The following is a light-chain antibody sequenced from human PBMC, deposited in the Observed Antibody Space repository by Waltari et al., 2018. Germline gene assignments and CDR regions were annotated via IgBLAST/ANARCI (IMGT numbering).Light chain of an antibody. CDR2: KNG. V-gene: IGLV1-47*01. Sequence: QSVLTQPPSASGTPGQRVTISCSGSNSNIGSNPVSWYQQFPGTAPKLVIYKNGRRPSGIPDRCSASKSGTAASLGIGGLRSEDEADYYCAAWDDSPIGQVFGGGTKVTVL. CDR1: NSNIGSNP. CDR3: AAWDDSPIGQV. J-gene: IGLJ3*02.